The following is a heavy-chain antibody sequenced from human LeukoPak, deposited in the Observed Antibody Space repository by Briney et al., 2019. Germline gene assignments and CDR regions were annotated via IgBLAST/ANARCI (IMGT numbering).Heavy chain of an antibody. Sequence: SETLSLTCTVSGYSISSGYYWGWIRQPPGKGLEWIGSIYHSGSTYYNPSLKSRVTISIDTSKNQFSLKLSSVTAADTAMYYCARSVSGTRESFDYWGQGTLVTVSS. D-gene: IGHD1-1*01. J-gene: IGHJ4*02. V-gene: IGHV4-38-2*02. CDR1: GYSISSGYY. CDR2: IYHSGST. CDR3: ARSVSGTRESFDY.